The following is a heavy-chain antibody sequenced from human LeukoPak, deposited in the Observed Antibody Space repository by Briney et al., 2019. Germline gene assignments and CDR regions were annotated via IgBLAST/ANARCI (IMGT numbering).Heavy chain of an antibody. CDR3: AREFEYCSSTSCYTLDY. J-gene: IGHJ4*02. Sequence: GGSLRLSCAASGFTFSDYYMSWIRQAPGKGLEWVSYTSSSGSTIYYADSVKGRFTISRDNAKNSLYLQMNSLRAEDTAVYYCAREFEYCSSTSCYTLDYWGQGTLVTVSS. CDR1: GFTFSDYY. D-gene: IGHD2-2*02. CDR2: TSSSGSTI. V-gene: IGHV3-11*04.